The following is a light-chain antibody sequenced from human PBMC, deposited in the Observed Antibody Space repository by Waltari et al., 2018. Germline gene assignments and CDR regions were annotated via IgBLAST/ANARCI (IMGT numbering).Light chain of an antibody. Sequence: DIVMTQAPDSLAVSLGERATINCKSSQSIVHNSNNNTYLAWYQQKSGQPPKVLIYWASTRDFGVPDRFSGSGSATDFTLTISSLQAEDVAVYYCQQYYSSPQTFGQGTKVEIK. J-gene: IGKJ1*01. CDR3: QQYYSSPQT. CDR1: QSIVHNSNNNTY. V-gene: IGKV4-1*01. CDR2: WAS.